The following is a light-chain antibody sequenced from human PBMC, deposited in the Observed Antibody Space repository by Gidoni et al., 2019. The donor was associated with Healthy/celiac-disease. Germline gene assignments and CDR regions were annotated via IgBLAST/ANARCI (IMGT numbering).Light chain of an antibody. J-gene: IGKJ1*01. CDR3: QQYGSSRWT. CDR2: GAS. V-gene: IGKV3-20*01. Sequence: EIVLTQSPGTLSLSPGERATLSCRASQSVSSSYLAWYQQKPGQAPRLLIYGASSRATGIPDRFSGSGSGTDFTLTISRLEPDFAVYYCQQYGSSRWTFGQGTKVEIK. CDR1: QSVSSSY.